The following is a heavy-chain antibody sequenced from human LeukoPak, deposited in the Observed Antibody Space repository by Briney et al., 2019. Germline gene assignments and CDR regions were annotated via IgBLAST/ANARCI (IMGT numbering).Heavy chain of an antibody. D-gene: IGHD1-7*01. Sequence: GGSLRLSCAASGFTFNNYWVSWVRQAPGERLQWVANINQDGTEKHYVDSVRDRFSISRDNAKNSLYLQMNSLRAEDTAVYYCASNWNYIRGYGMDVWGQGTTVTVSS. CDR1: GFTFNNYW. V-gene: IGHV3-7*01. CDR2: INQDGTEK. J-gene: IGHJ6*02. CDR3: ASNWNYIRGYGMDV.